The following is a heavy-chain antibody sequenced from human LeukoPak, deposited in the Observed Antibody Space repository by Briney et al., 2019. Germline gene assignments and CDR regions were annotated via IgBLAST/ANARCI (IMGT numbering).Heavy chain of an antibody. Sequence: GGSLRLSCAASGFSFSTYWMSWVRQAPGKGLEWVASINPDGSEKYSVDSVKGRFTISRDNAKNSLYLQMNSLRAEDTAVYYCARDRGYSSFDYWGQGTLVTVSS. CDR2: INPDGSEK. CDR3: ARDRGYSSFDY. J-gene: IGHJ4*02. CDR1: GFSFSTYW. V-gene: IGHV3-7*01. D-gene: IGHD6-19*01.